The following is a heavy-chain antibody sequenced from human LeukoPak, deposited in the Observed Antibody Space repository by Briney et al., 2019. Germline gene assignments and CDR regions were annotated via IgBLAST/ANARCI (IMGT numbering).Heavy chain of an antibody. CDR3: ARFPSITIFGVSSYYYGMDV. Sequence: PSETLSLTCAVYGGSFSGDYWSWIRQPPGKGLEWIGEINHSGSTNYSPSLKSRVTISVDTSKNQFSLKLSSVTAADTAVYYCARFPSITIFGVSSYYYGMDVWGQGTTVIVSS. CDR1: GGSFSGDY. CDR2: INHSGST. D-gene: IGHD3-3*01. V-gene: IGHV4-34*01. J-gene: IGHJ6*02.